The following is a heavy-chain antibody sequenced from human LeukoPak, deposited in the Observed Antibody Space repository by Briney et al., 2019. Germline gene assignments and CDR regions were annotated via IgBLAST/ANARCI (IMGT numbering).Heavy chain of an antibody. J-gene: IGHJ4*02. CDR2: ISSSGSII. Sequence: GGSLRLSCAASGLTFSSDEMNWVRQALGKGLEWVSYISSSGSIIYYADSVKGRFTTSRDNAKNSLYLQMNSLRAEDTAVYYCARGYSYGSHFDYWGQGTLVTVSS. D-gene: IGHD5-18*01. CDR1: GLTFSSDE. V-gene: IGHV3-48*03. CDR3: ARGYSYGSHFDY.